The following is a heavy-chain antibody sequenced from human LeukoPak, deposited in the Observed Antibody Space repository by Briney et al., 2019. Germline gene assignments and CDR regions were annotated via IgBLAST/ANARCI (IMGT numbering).Heavy chain of an antibody. J-gene: IGHJ5*02. Sequence: GGSLRLSCAASGFTFSSYGMHWVRQAPGKGLEWVAVIWYDGSNKYYADSVKGRFTISRDNSKNTLYLQMNSLRAEDTAVYYCARERVRVGWFDPWGQGTLVTVSS. CDR3: ARERVRVGWFDP. CDR2: IWYDGSNK. CDR1: GFTFSSYG. V-gene: IGHV3-33*01.